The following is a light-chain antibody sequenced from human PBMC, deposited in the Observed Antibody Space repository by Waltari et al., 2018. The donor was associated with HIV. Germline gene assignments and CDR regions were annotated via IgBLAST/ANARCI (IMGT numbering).Light chain of an antibody. J-gene: IGLJ3*02. V-gene: IGLV2-23*02. Sequence: QSALTQPASVSGSPGQSITTSSTGPRSDAGGSQLFPWSQPHPGKAPKPIISEVSKRPSGVSNRFSGSKSGTTASLTISGLQAEDEADYHCCSYAHNDPWVFGGGTRLTVL. CDR1: RSDAGGSQL. CDR2: EVS. CDR3: CSYAHNDPWV.